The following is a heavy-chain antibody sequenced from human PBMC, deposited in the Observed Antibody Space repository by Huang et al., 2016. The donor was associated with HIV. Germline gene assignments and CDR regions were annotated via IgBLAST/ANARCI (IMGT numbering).Heavy chain of an antibody. D-gene: IGHD2-2*01. Sequence: DVQLVESGGGLVKPGGSLRLSCAASDFTFSGYNMNWVRQAPGKGLGWVACIRYSGSNIYYADSVKGRFTISRDNAKNSVFLQMNSLRAEDTALYYCARAVQSTLRGFDVWGRGTLVTVSS. CDR1: DFTFSGYN. CDR3: ARAVQSTLRGFDV. CDR2: IRYSGSNI. J-gene: IGHJ3*01. V-gene: IGHV3-21*02.